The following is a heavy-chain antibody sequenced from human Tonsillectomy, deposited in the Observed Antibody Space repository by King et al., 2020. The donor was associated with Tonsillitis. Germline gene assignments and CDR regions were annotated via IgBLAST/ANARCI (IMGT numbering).Heavy chain of an antibody. D-gene: IGHD3-3*01. J-gene: IGHJ6*03. V-gene: IGHV4-39*01. CDR1: GGSISSSRYY. CDR3: ARPVVSGYPDYYYYMDV. CDR2: IYYSGST. Sequence: QLQESGPGLVKPSETLSLTCTVSGGSISSSRYYWGWIRQPPGKGLEWIGSIYYSGSTYYNPSLKSRVTISVDTSKNQFALKLSSVTAADTAVYYCARPVVSGYPDYYYYMDVWGKGTTVTVSS.